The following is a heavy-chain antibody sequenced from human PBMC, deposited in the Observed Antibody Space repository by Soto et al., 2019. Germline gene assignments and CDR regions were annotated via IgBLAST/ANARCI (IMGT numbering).Heavy chain of an antibody. Sequence: SETLSLTCAVSGFFISSGNYWGWIRKPPGKGLEWIGSIFHGGNTYYNPSLKSRVTISVDMSKNQFSLKLDSVTAADTAVYYCARARWYDAFDVWGQGTVVTVSS. CDR2: IFHGGNT. D-gene: IGHD2-15*01. CDR3: ARARWYDAFDV. CDR1: GFFISSGNY. J-gene: IGHJ3*01. V-gene: IGHV4-38-2*01.